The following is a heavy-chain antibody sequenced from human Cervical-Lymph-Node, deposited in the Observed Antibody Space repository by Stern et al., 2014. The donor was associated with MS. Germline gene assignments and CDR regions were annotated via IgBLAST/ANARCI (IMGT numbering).Heavy chain of an antibody. Sequence: EVQLVESGGGLVQPGGSLRLSCAASGFTFSSYSMNWVRQAPGKGLEWVSYISSSSSTIYYADSVKGRFTISRDNAKNSLYLQMNSLRAEDTAVYYCARSSETYYYGMDVWGQGTTVTVSS. CDR2: ISSSSSTI. CDR3: ARSSETYYYGMDV. V-gene: IGHV3-48*01. CDR1: GFTFSSYS. J-gene: IGHJ6*02.